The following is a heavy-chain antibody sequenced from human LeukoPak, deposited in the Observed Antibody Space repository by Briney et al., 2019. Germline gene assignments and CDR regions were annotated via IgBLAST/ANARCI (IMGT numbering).Heavy chain of an antibody. CDR1: GGSISSSSYY. CDR3: ARVVNLELDNWFDP. Sequence: PSETLSLTCTVSGGSISSSSYYWGWIRQPPGKGLEWIGSIYYSGSTYYNPSLKSRVTISVDTSKNQFSLKLSSVTAADTAVYYCARVVNLELDNWFDPWGQGTLVTVSS. CDR2: IYYSGST. D-gene: IGHD1-7*01. J-gene: IGHJ5*02. V-gene: IGHV4-39*01.